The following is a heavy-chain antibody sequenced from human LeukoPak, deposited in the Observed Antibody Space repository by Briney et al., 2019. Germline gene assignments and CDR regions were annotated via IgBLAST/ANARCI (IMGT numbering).Heavy chain of an antibody. CDR2: IYYGGST. CDR1: GGSISSSSYH. V-gene: IGHV4-39*01. CDR3: ARHRSGSYYSAFDI. D-gene: IGHD1-26*01. J-gene: IGHJ3*02. Sequence: SETLSLTCTVSGGSISSSSYHWGRIRQPPGKGLELIGSIYYGGSTYYNPSLKSRVTISVDTSKNQFSLKLSSVTAADTAVYYCARHRSGSYYSAFDIWGQGTMVTVSS.